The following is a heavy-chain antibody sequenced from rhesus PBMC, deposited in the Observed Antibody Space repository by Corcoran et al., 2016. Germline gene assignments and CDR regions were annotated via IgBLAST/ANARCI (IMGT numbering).Heavy chain of an antibody. V-gene: IGHV4-173*01. D-gene: IGHD1-44*01. Sequence: QVQLQESGPGLVKPSETLSLTCAVSGGSIAGNYWSWFRQPPGKGLEWIGLLSDDGSTNYNPFLESRVTISPDTSRNQFSLKLRSVTAADTAVYYCASGGPNSPYWGQGVLVIVSS. CDR2: LSDDGST. CDR1: GGSIAGNY. J-gene: IGHJ4*01. CDR3: ASGGPNSPY.